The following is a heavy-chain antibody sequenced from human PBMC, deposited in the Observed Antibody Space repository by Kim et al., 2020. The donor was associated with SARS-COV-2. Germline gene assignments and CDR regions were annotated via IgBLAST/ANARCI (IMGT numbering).Heavy chain of an antibody. CDR1: GDSVSNTDYY. D-gene: IGHD2-15*01. V-gene: IGHV4-39*07. Sequence: SETLSLTCKVSGDSVSNTDYYWGWIRQPPGKGLEWIGTIYYNGVSYYNESVKSRVTLSVDRSRDVFSLTLTSVTAADTAVYYCVRPGLGRVGNWFEP. CDR3: VRPGLGRVGNWFEP. CDR2: IYYNGVS. J-gene: IGHJ5*02.